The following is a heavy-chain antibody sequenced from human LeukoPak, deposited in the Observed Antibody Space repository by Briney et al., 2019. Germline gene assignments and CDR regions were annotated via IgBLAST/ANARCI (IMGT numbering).Heavy chain of an antibody. CDR2: IYGGGST. J-gene: IGHJ4*02. CDR3: AKGMGDSVGYFDY. CDR1: GFTVSSNY. Sequence: GGSLRLSCAASGFTVSSNYMGWVRRAPGKGLEWVSLIYGGGSTYYADSVKGRFTISRDNSKNTLYLQMNSLRAEDTAVYYCAKGMGDSVGYFDYWGQGTLVTVSS. D-gene: IGHD2-21*01. V-gene: IGHV3-53*01.